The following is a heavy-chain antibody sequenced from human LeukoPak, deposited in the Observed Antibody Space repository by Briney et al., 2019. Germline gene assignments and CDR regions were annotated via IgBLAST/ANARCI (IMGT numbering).Heavy chain of an antibody. CDR1: GYTFTSYD. CDR3: AREGAVAVRWFDP. Sequence: ASVKVSCKASGYTFTSYDINWVRQATGQGLEWMGWMNPNSGNTGYAQKFQGRVTMTRDTSTSTVYMELSSLRSEDTAVYYCAREGAVAVRWFDPWGQGTLVTVSS. CDR2: MNPNSGNT. V-gene: IGHV1-8*01. J-gene: IGHJ5*02. D-gene: IGHD6-19*01.